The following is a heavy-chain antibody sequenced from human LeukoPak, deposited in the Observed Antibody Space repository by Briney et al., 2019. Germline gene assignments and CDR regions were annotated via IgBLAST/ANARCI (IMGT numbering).Heavy chain of an antibody. Sequence: PGGSLRLSCAASGFTFSSYWMYWVRQAPGKGPVWVARINTDGSSLNYADSVKGRFTISRDNAKNTLYLQMNSLGAEDTAVYYRARRINYYDSSGYYYVRYFDSWGQGTLVAVSS. CDR3: ARRINYYDSSGYYYVRYFDS. J-gene: IGHJ4*02. V-gene: IGHV3-74*01. CDR1: GFTFSSYW. CDR2: INTDGSSL. D-gene: IGHD3-22*01.